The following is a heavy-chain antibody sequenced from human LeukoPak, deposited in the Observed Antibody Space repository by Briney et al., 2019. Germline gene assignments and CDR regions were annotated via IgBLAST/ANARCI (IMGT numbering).Heavy chain of an antibody. CDR1: GLTVSSNH. Sequence: GGSLRLSCAVSGLTVSSNHMSWVRQAPGKGLEWVSVIYRGGSTNYADSAKGRFTISRDNSKNTLYLQMNSLRAEDTAVYYCARQYSRSSPFDYWGQGTLVTVPS. CDR3: ARQYSRSSPFDY. V-gene: IGHV3-53*01. J-gene: IGHJ4*02. CDR2: IYRGGST. D-gene: IGHD6-6*01.